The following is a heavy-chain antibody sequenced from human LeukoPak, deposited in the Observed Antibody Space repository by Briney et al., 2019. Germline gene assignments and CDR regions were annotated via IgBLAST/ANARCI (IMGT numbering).Heavy chain of an antibody. Sequence: SETLSLTCTVSGGSISSGGYYWSWIRQHAGKGLEWIGYIHYSGSTYYNPSLRSRLSMSVDTSKNHFSLNLSSVTAADTAVYYCARDIYSGWIDHWGQGTQVTVSS. V-gene: IGHV4-31*03. CDR1: GGSISSGGYY. J-gene: IGHJ5*02. CDR2: IHYSGST. D-gene: IGHD4-11*01. CDR3: ARDIYSGWIDH.